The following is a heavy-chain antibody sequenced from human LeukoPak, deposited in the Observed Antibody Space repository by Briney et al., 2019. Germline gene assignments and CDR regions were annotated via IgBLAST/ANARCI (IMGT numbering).Heavy chain of an antibody. CDR3: AKDDYYDSSGYWSAEYFQH. CDR1: RFIFSNYW. CDR2: IKQDGSEK. J-gene: IGHJ1*01. Sequence: GGSLRLSCADSRFIFSNYWMSWVRQAPGKGLEWVANIKQDGSEKYYVDSVKGRFTISRDNAKNSLYLQMNSLRAEDTAVYYCAKDDYYDSSGYWSAEYFQHWGQGTLVTVSS. D-gene: IGHD3-22*01. V-gene: IGHV3-7*03.